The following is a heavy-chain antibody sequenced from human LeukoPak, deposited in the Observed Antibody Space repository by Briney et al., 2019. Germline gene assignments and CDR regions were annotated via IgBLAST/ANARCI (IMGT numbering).Heavy chain of an antibody. D-gene: IGHD6-19*01. Sequence: GRSLRLSCAASGLTFSSYGMHWVRQAPGKGLEWVAFMSYDGSNKYYADSVKGRFTISRDHSKNTLYLQMNSLRVEDTAVYYCAKSYSSGWYYFDYWGQGTLVTVSS. CDR3: AKSYSSGWYYFDY. CDR1: GLTFSSYG. CDR2: MSYDGSNK. V-gene: IGHV3-30*18. J-gene: IGHJ4*02.